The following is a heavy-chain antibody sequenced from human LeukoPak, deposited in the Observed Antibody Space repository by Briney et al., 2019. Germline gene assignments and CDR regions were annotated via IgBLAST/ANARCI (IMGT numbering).Heavy chain of an antibody. V-gene: IGHV1-2*02. CDR1: GYTFTGYY. D-gene: IGHD3-10*01. J-gene: IGHJ4*02. CDR3: ARDKVDEPYGPSPPDY. Sequence: ASVKVSCKASGYTFTGYYMHWVRQAPGQGLEWMGWINPNSGGTNYAQKFQGRVTMTRDTSISTAYMELSRLRSDDTAVYYCARDKVDEPYGPSPPDYWGQGTLVTVSS. CDR2: INPNSGGT.